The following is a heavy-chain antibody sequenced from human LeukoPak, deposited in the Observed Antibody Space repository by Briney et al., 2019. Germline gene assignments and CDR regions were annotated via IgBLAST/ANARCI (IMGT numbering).Heavy chain of an antibody. J-gene: IGHJ4*02. Sequence: GGSLRLSCAASGFNFDDYAMHWVRQVPGMGLQWVSGINWNSSYIGFADFVKGRFTISRDNAKNSLYLNMNSLRAEDTALYYCAKDTTAAGTGNFDYWGQGTLVTVSS. CDR2: INWNSSYI. CDR1: GFNFDDYA. CDR3: AKDTTAAGTGNFDY. V-gene: IGHV3-9*01. D-gene: IGHD6-13*01.